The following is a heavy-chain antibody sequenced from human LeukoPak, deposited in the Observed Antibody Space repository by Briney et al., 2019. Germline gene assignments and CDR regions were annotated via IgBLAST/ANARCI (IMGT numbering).Heavy chain of an antibody. Sequence: PTGGSLRLSCAASGFTFSSYAMSWVRQAPGKGLEWVSAISGSGGSTYYADSVKGRFTISRDNSKNTLYLQMNSLRAEDTAVYYCAKPLRNSSSGYYYYYMDVWGKGTTVTVSS. V-gene: IGHV3-23*01. J-gene: IGHJ6*03. CDR3: AKPLRNSSSGYYYYYMDV. D-gene: IGHD6-6*01. CDR1: GFTFSSYA. CDR2: ISGSGGST.